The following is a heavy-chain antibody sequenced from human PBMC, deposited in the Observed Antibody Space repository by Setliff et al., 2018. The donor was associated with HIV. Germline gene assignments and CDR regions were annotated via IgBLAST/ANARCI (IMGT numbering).Heavy chain of an antibody. CDR3: AREVDYYDSSRYLLLYYFDS. V-gene: IGHV4-59*11. CDR2: MYYSGST. J-gene: IGHJ4*02. CDR1: NGSISSHY. Sequence: SETLSLTCTVSNGSISSHYWSWIRQPPGRGLEWIGNMYYSGSTNYNPSLKSRVTISVDRSQNHFSLKLSSVTAADTAVYYCAREVDYYDSSRYLLLYYFDSWGQGTLVTVSS. D-gene: IGHD3-22*01.